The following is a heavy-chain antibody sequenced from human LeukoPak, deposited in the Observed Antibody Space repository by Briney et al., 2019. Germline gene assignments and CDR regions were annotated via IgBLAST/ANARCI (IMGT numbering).Heavy chain of an antibody. D-gene: IGHD2-2*01. CDR2: MNPNSGNA. J-gene: IGHJ4*02. Sequence: ASVKVSCKASGYTFTSYDINWVRQATGQGLEWMGWMNPNSGNAGYAQKFQGRVTMTRNTSISTAYMELSSLRSEDTAVYYCARVRRYCSSTSCQYYFDYRGQGTLVTVSS. CDR1: GYTFTSYD. CDR3: ARVRRYCSSTSCQYYFDY. V-gene: IGHV1-8*01.